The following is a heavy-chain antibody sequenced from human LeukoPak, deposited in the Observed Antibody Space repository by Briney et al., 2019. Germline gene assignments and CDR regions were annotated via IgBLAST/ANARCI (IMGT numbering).Heavy chain of an antibody. CDR2: ISAYNGNT. J-gene: IGHJ4*02. Sequence: GASVKVSCKASGYTFTSYGISWVRQAPGQGLEWMGWISAYNGNTNYAQKLQGRVTMTTDTSTSTAYMELSSLRSEDTAVYYCASSFTGTGFDYWGQGTLVTVSS. CDR1: GYTFTSYG. V-gene: IGHV1-18*01. D-gene: IGHD1-14*01. CDR3: ASSFTGTGFDY.